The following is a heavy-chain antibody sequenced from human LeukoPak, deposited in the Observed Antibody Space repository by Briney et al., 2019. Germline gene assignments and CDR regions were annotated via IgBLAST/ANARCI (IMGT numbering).Heavy chain of an antibody. D-gene: IGHD1-1*01. CDR1: GFTFSRYG. V-gene: IGHV3-30*02. CDR3: AKSRSGSANWALQIFDN. Sequence: GGTLRLSCAASGFTFSRYGMHWVRQAPGKGLEWVAFIRYDGGSKYYADSVKGRFTISRDNSKNSLFVQMNSLRAEDTAVYFCAKSRSGSANWALQIFDNWGQGTLVTVSS. J-gene: IGHJ4*02. CDR2: IRYDGGSK.